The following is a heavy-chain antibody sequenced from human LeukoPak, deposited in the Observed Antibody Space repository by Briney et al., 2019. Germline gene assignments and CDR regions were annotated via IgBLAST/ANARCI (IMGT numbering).Heavy chain of an antibody. CDR2: INPNSGVT. D-gene: IGHD4-17*01. V-gene: IGHV1-2*02. CDR1: GFTLSVYY. Sequence: ASVKVSCKASGFTLSVYYMHWVRQAPGQGLEWMGWINPNSGVTGYAQRFQGRVTMTRDTSINTAYMDLSRLTSDDTAVYYCARELMTTMTTVDDWGQGTLVTVSS. J-gene: IGHJ4*02. CDR3: ARELMTTMTTVDD.